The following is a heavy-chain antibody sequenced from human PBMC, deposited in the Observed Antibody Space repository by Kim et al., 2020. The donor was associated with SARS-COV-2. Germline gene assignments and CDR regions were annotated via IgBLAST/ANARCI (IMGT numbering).Heavy chain of an antibody. CDR3: ARGRSSWTVYNWFDP. J-gene: IGHJ5*02. CDR2: INHSGST. Sequence: SETLSLTCAVYGGSFSGYYWSWIRQPPGKGLEWIGEINHSGSTNYNPSLKSRVTISVDTSKNQFSLKLSSVTAADTAVYYCARGRSSWTVYNWFDPWGQGTLVTVSS. D-gene: IGHD6-13*01. V-gene: IGHV4-34*01. CDR1: GGSFSGYY.